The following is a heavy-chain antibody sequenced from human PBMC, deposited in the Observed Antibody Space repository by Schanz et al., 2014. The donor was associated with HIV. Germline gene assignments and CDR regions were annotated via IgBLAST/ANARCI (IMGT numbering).Heavy chain of an antibody. CDR1: GFTFSSYG. Sequence: QVQLVESGGGVVQPGRSLRLSCAASGFTFSSYGMHWVRQAPGKGLEWGAVIWYDGSNKYYADSVKGRFTISRDNSKNTLYLQMNSLRAEDTAVYYCARRSTPGGYYGMDVWGQGTTVTVSS. J-gene: IGHJ6*02. V-gene: IGHV3-33*01. CDR3: ARRSTPGGYYGMDV. CDR2: IWYDGSNK. D-gene: IGHD2-15*01.